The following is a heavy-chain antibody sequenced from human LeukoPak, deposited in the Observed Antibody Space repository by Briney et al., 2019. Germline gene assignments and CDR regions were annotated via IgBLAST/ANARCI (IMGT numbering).Heavy chain of an antibody. D-gene: IGHD2-8*02. Sequence: PGGSRRLSCAASGFTFSTYAMSWVRQAPGKGLEWVSDVSGGGASTYYADSVKGRFTISRDNSKSTLYLQIESLRAEDTAVYYCAKFSGRLLVEYYFDYWGQGTLVTVSS. V-gene: IGHV3-23*01. J-gene: IGHJ4*02. CDR2: VSGGGAST. CDR1: GFTFSTYA. CDR3: AKFSGRLLVEYYFDY.